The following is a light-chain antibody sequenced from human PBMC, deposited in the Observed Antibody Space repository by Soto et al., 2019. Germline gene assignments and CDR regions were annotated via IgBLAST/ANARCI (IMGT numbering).Light chain of an antibody. V-gene: IGLV2-14*03. CDR2: GVT. CDR1: HNDIGTYDY. Sequence: QSALTQPTSVSGSPGQSITISCTGNHNDIGTYDYVSWYQQHPGRAPRLLIHGVTTRPSGISGRFSASKSGLTASLTISGLQPEDEADYYCSSFTSNRIYVFGTGTKV. CDR3: SSFTSNRIYV. J-gene: IGLJ1*01.